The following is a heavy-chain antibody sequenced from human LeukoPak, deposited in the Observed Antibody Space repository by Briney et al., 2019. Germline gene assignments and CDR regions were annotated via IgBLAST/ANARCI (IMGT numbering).Heavy chain of an antibody. V-gene: IGHV3-23*01. D-gene: IGHD3-10*01. Sequence: PGGSLRLSCTASGFTFNNHAMNWVRQAPGKGLEWVSSISGSGTNTYYADFLKGRFTISRDNSKNTLFLQMSSLTAEDTAIYYCAQSGAPLALYFDNWGQGSLVTVSS. CDR2: ISGSGTNT. CDR3: AQSGAPLALYFDN. J-gene: IGHJ4*02. CDR1: GFTFNNHA.